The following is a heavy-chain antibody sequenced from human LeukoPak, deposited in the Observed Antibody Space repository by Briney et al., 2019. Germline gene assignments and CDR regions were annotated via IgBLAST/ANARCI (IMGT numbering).Heavy chain of an antibody. V-gene: IGHV4-39*01. D-gene: IGHD3-10*01. CDR3: ARGYYDDSGSYYIEAFDI. Sequence: SGPLTLTCTVSGGSISSTSYYWGWIRPPPGKGVEWIWSVYYSRSTYYNPSLKSRVTIAVDTSNTQFSLKLSSETVADTAVYYCARGYYDDSGSYYIEAFDIWGQGTMVTVSS. CDR1: GGSISSTSYY. J-gene: IGHJ3*02. CDR2: VYYSRST.